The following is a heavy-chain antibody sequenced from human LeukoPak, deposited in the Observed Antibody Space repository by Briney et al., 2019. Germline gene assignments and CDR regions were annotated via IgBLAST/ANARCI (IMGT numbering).Heavy chain of an antibody. V-gene: IGHV3-23*01. CDR2: ISGSGSDT. CDR1: GFTFSSYA. Sequence: PGGSLRLSCAASGFTFSSYAMTWVRQAPGKGLEWVSSISGSGSDTYYADSVKGRFTISRDNSKNTLYLRMSSLRAEDTAVYYCAKRLNFIAAVDPWGQGTLVTVSS. J-gene: IGHJ5*02. CDR3: AKRLNFIAAVDP. D-gene: IGHD6-13*01.